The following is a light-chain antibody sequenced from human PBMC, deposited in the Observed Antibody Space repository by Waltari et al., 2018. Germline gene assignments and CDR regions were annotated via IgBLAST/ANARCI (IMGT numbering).Light chain of an antibody. Sequence: QSALTQPASVSGSPGPSITISCPGTSMDVGAYDFVAWYQQHPGKAPKLMMYDVSNRPSGVSNRFSGSKSGNTASLTISGLQAEDEADYYCSSYTSSITVMFGGGTKVTVL. CDR3: SSYTSSITVM. CDR2: DVS. CDR1: SMDVGAYDF. J-gene: IGLJ3*02. V-gene: IGLV2-14*01.